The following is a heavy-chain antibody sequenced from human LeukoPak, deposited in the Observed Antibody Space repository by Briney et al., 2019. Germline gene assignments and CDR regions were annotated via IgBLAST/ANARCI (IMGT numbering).Heavy chain of an antibody. CDR3: ARETHDYSNYGLDYYYYYYMDV. D-gene: IGHD4-11*01. Sequence: ASVKVSCKASGYTFTSYYMHWVRQAPGQGLEWMGITNPSGGSTSYAQKFQGRVTMTRDTSTSTVYMELSSLRSEDTAVYYCARETHDYSNYGLDYYYYYYMDVWGKGTTVTVPS. CDR2: TNPSGGST. CDR1: GYTFTSYY. V-gene: IGHV1-46*01. J-gene: IGHJ6*03.